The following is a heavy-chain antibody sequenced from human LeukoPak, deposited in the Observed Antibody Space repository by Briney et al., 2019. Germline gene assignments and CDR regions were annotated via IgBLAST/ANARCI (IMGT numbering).Heavy chain of an antibody. Sequence: GGSLRLSCAASGFIVSSNHMSWVRQAPGKGLEWVSMTYSGDSTYYADSVKGRFTISRDNSKNTLFLQMSSLTPEDTAVYYCARDVETSGRYGYLGYWGQGSLVTVSS. J-gene: IGHJ4*02. CDR1: GFIVSSNH. V-gene: IGHV3-53*05. CDR2: TYSGDST. D-gene: IGHD6-19*01. CDR3: ARDVETSGRYGYLGY.